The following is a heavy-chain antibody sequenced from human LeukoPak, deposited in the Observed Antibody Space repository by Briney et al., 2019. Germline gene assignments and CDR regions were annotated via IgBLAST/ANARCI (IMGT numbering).Heavy chain of an antibody. V-gene: IGHV4-39*07. CDR1: GGSISGSPHY. CDR3: ARTARVFDS. CDR2: IYYSGNT. Sequence: SETLSLTCTVSGGSISGSPHYWGWIRQPPGKGLEWIGSIYYSGNTYYNPSLKSRVTISVDTSKNQFSLRVSSMTAADTAVYYCARTARVFDSWGPGILVTVSS. J-gene: IGHJ4*02. D-gene: IGHD3-10*01.